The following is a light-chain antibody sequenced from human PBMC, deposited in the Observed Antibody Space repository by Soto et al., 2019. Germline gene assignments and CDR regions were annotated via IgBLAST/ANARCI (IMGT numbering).Light chain of an antibody. J-gene: IGKJ1*01. V-gene: IGKV1-5*03. CDR3: QQYNSYSWT. CDR2: KAS. CDR1: QSISSW. Sequence: DIQMTQSPSTLPASVGDRVTITCRASQSISSWLAWYQQKPGKAPKLLIYKASSLESGVPSRFSGSGSGTGFTLTISSLQPDDFATYYCQQYNSYSWTFGQGTKVDIK.